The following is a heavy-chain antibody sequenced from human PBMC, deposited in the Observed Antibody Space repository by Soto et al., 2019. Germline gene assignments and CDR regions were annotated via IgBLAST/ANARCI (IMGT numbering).Heavy chain of an antibody. V-gene: IGHV3-33*01. D-gene: IGHD3-9*01. Sequence: QVQLVESGGGVVQPGRSLRLSCAASGFTFSSYGMHWVRQAPGKGLEWVAVIWYDGSNKYYADSVKGRFTISRDNSKNTLYLQMNSLRAEDTAVYYCAGTLRYFDWLPLDYWGQGTLVTVSS. J-gene: IGHJ4*02. CDR3: AGTLRYFDWLPLDY. CDR1: GFTFSSYG. CDR2: IWYDGSNK.